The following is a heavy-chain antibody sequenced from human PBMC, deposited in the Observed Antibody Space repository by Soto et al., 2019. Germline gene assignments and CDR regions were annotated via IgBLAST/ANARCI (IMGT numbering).Heavy chain of an antibody. CDR1: GFTFSDYY. CDR2: INTLSSAI. Sequence: LRLSCAGSGFTFSDYYMTWIRQAPGKGLEWVSYINTLSSAIYYADSVKGRFTISRDSAKNSLYLQMNSLRAEDTAVYYCARRLQWQLRPLDSWGRGTLVTVSS. V-gene: IGHV3-11*01. CDR3: ARRLQWQLRPLDS. J-gene: IGHJ4*02. D-gene: IGHD6-19*01.